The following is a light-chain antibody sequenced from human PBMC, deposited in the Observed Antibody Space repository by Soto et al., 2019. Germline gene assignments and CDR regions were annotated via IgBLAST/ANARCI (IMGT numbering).Light chain of an antibody. CDR1: QSVSSY. CDR2: DAS. CDR3: QQRSDWPT. Sequence: EIVLTQSPATLSLSPGERATLSCRASQSVSSYLAWYQQKPGQAPRLLIFDASNRATGIPARFSGSGSGTGFTLTISGLEPEDFAVYYCQQRSDWPTFGPGTKVDIK. J-gene: IGKJ3*01. V-gene: IGKV3-11*01.